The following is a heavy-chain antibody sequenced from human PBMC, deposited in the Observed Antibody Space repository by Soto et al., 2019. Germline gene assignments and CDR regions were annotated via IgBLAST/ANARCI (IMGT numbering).Heavy chain of an antibody. D-gene: IGHD2-2*01. Sequence: NPGESLKISCTGVGYSFTNYWVGWVRQRPGKGLEWMGIIYPGDSETRYSPSLEGQVTISVDKSITTAYLQWSSLKASDTAMYYCARGYCNTPICDPWFDPWGQGTLVTVSS. V-gene: IGHV5-51*03. CDR1: GYSFTNYW. CDR3: ARGYCNTPICDPWFDP. J-gene: IGHJ5*02. CDR2: IYPGDSET.